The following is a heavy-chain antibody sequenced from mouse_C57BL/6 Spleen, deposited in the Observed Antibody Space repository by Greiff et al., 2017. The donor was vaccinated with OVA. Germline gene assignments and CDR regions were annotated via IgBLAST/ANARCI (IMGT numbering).Heavy chain of an antibody. V-gene: IGHV5-17*01. CDR1: GFTFSDYG. D-gene: IGHD1-1*01. J-gene: IGHJ4*01. Sequence: EVKLVESGGGLVKPGGSLKLSCAASGFTFSDYGMHWVRQAPEKGLEWVAYISSGSSTIYYADTVKGRFTISRDNAKNTLFLQMTSLRSEDTAMYYCASPITTVVAPYAMDYWGQGTSVTVSS. CDR2: ISSGSSTI. CDR3: ASPITTVVAPYAMDY.